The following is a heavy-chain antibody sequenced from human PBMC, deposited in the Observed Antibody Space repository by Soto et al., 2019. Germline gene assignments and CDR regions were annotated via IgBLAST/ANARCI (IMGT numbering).Heavy chain of an antibody. CDR2: ISYDGSKK. CDR3: ARDRPKYYYDSFDY. V-gene: IGHV3-30-3*01. Sequence: LRLSCAASGFTFSTYNMHWVRQTPGKGLEWVAVISYDGSKKDYADSVKGRFTISRDNSKNTLYQQMYSLRTEDTAVYYCARDRPKYYYDSFDYWGQGALVTVSS. J-gene: IGHJ4*02. CDR1: GFTFSTYN. D-gene: IGHD3-22*01.